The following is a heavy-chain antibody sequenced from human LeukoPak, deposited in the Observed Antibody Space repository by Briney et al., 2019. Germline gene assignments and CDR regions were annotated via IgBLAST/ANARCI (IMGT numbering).Heavy chain of an antibody. J-gene: IGHJ3*02. CDR3: ARQRAFDI. CDR1: GLTVSSNY. V-gene: IGHV3-66*04. CDR2: IYSGGST. Sequence: GGSLRLSCAASGLTVSSNYMSWVRQAPGKGPEWVSVIYSGGSTYYADSVKGRFTISRDDSKNTVYLQMKSLRAEDTAVYYCARQRAFDIWGQGTMVTVPS.